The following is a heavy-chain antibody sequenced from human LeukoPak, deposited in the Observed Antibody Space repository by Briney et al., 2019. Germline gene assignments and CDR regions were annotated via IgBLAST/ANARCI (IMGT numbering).Heavy chain of an antibody. CDR1: GFPFISHA. J-gene: IGHJ4*02. V-gene: IGHV3-23*01. CDR2: ITDDNYDT. D-gene: IGHD2/OR15-2a*01. CDR3: AREGISRKMDFDY. Sequence: PGGALLLSCAASGFPFISHAMSWVRQAPEKGLEWVSSITDDNYDTFYADSVKGRFTISRDESKNTLYLQMKSLRAEDTAVYYCAREGISRKMDFDYWGQGTLVTVSS.